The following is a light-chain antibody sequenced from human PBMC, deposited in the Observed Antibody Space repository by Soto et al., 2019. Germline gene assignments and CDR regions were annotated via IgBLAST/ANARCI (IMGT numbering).Light chain of an antibody. V-gene: IGKV1-39*01. CDR1: HYISNY. J-gene: IGKJ4*01. CDR2: AAS. CDR3: QQTYTTLIT. Sequence: IQMTQSPSSLSASVGDRVTITCRTSHYISNYLNWYQQKPGKAPKLLIYAASGLQSGVPSRFSGSGYGTHFTLTIGSLQPEDSATYYCQQTYTTLITFGGGTKVDI.